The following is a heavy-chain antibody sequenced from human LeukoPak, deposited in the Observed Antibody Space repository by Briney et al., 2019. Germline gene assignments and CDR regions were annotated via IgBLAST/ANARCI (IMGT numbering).Heavy chain of an antibody. CDR2: ISGPAGSW. CDR1: GFTFSSYA. CDR3: AKKVGLVSAPLYYFDV. Sequence: EGSLRLSCAASGFTFSSYARSWVRQAPGKGLEWISAISGPAGSWDYADSVKGRFTISRDNSKNTLFLQMNSLRAEDTAIYYCAKKVGLVSAPLYYFDVWGQGTLVTVSS. V-gene: IGHV3-23*01. D-gene: IGHD5/OR15-5a*01. J-gene: IGHJ4*02.